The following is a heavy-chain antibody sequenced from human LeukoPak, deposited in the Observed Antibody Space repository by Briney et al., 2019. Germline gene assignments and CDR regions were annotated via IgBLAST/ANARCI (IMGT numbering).Heavy chain of an antibody. V-gene: IGHV4-4*02. CDR1: GGSISSSNW. Sequence: SETLSLTCAVSGGSISSSNWWSWVRQPPGKGLEWIGEIYHSGSTNYNPSLKSRVTISVDKSKNQFPLKLSSVTAADTAVYYCARSLYSSGWTPYFDYWGQGTLVTVSS. CDR2: IYHSGST. J-gene: IGHJ4*02. D-gene: IGHD6-19*01. CDR3: ARSLYSSGWTPYFDY.